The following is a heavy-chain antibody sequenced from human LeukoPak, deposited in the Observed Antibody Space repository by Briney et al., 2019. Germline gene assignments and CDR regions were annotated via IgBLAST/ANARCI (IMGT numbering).Heavy chain of an antibody. Sequence: PGGTLRLSCAASGFTFSSYSMNWVRQAPGKGLEWVSYISSSSSTIYYADSVKGRFTISRDNAKNPLYLQMNSLRAEDTAVYYCAREDQLVPEYYSDYCGQGTLVTVSS. J-gene: IGHJ4*02. CDR2: ISSSSSTI. D-gene: IGHD6-6*01. V-gene: IGHV3-48*01. CDR1: GFTFSSYS. CDR3: AREDQLVPEYYSDY.